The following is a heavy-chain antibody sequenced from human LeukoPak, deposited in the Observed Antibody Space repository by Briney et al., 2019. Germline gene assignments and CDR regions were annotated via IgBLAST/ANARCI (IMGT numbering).Heavy chain of an antibody. V-gene: IGHV4-34*01. Sequence: SETLSLTCAVYGGSFSGYYWSWIRQPPGKGLEWIGEINHSGSTNYNPSLKSRVTISVDTSKNQFSLKLSSVTAADTAVYYCASPPPYSSSWYYFDYWGQGTLVTVSS. J-gene: IGHJ4*02. CDR3: ASPPPYSSSWYYFDY. D-gene: IGHD6-13*01. CDR1: GGSFSGYY. CDR2: INHSGST.